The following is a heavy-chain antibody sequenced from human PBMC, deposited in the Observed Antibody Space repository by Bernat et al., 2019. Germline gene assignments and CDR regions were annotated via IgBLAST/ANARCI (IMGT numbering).Heavy chain of an antibody. Sequence: QVQLVESGGGVVQPGRSLRLSYAASGFTFSSYGMHWVRQAPGKGLEWVAVIWYDGSNKYYADSVKGRFTISRDNSKNTLYLQMNSLRAEDTAVYYCARETGYYYDSSGYLPRHAFDIWGQGTMVTVSS. CDR3: ARETGYYYDSSGYLPRHAFDI. CDR1: GFTFSSYG. D-gene: IGHD3-22*01. J-gene: IGHJ3*02. V-gene: IGHV3-33*01. CDR2: IWYDGSNK.